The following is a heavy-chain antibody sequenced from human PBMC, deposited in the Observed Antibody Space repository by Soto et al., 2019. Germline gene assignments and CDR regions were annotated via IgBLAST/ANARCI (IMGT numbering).Heavy chain of an antibody. J-gene: IGHJ3*02. CDR3: ARLDSCSGYYKGDHDAFDI. V-gene: IGHV5-51*01. CDR2: IYPGDSDT. Sequence: GESLKISCKGSGYSFTSYWIGWVRQMPGKGLEWMGIIYPGDSDTRYSPSFQGQVTISADKAISTAHLQWSSLKASDTHMSSCARLDSCSGYYKGDHDAFDIWGQRTMVTVSS. CDR1: GYSFTSYW. D-gene: IGHD3-3*01.